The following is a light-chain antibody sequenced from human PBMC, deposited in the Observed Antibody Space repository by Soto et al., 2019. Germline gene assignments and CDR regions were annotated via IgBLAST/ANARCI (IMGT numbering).Light chain of an antibody. CDR1: QSISDS. V-gene: IGKV3-15*01. CDR3: QQYNNWPWT. Sequence: DIVMTQSPATLSVSAGGRDTISCRASQSISDSLAWYQQKPGQAPRLLIHGASTRATGFPARFSGSGSGTDFTLTISSLQSEDFAVYYCQQYNNWPWTFGQGTKVDI. J-gene: IGKJ1*01. CDR2: GAS.